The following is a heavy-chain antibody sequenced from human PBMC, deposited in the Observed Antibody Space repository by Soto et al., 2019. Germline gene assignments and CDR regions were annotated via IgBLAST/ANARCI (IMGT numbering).Heavy chain of an antibody. CDR1: GGSISSYY. CDR3: ARGNYGDPAFFDY. J-gene: IGHJ4*02. CDR2: IYYSGST. D-gene: IGHD4-17*01. V-gene: IGHV4-59*01. Sequence: SETLSLTCTVSGGSISSYYWSWIRQPPGKGLEWIGYIYYSGSTNYNPSLKSRVTISVDTSKNQFSLKLSSVTAADTAVYYCARGNYGDPAFFDYWAREPWSPSPQ.